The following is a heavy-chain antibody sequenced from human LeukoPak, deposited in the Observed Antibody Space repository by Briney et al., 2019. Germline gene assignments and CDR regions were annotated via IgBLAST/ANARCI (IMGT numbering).Heavy chain of an antibody. CDR1: GFSFNNYF. CDR3: TKTVVVITFRFDS. D-gene: IGHD2-21*01. CDR2: ISSDGART. V-gene: IGHV3-23*01. Sequence: GGSLRLSCAASGFSFNNYFMSWVRQAPGKGLEWVSAISSDGARTYYADSVKGRFTISRDYSKNTLDLQMNSLRAEDTAIYYCTKTVVVITFRFDSWGRGSLVTV. J-gene: IGHJ4*02.